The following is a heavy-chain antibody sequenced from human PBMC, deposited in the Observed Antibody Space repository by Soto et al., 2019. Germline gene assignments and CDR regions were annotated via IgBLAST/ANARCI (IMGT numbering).Heavy chain of an antibody. CDR2: IKEDGSER. Sequence: GSLRLSCAVSGFSFGTYWMSWVRQAPGKGLEWLASIKEDGSERYYLDSVKGRFTISRDNAKDSLSLQMNSLRGEDTAFYYCARDVGPVTIFGEALSGYFDFWGQGTLVTVSS. D-gene: IGHD3-3*01. J-gene: IGHJ4*02. CDR1: GFSFGTYW. V-gene: IGHV3-7*03. CDR3: ARDVGPVTIFGEALSGYFDF.